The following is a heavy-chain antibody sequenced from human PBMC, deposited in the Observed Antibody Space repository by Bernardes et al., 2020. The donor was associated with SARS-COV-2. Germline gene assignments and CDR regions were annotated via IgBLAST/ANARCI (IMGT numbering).Heavy chain of an antibody. D-gene: IGHD6-13*01. J-gene: IGHJ4*02. CDR2: ISASNGNT. CDR3: ARGDSSSWYVIAYDS. CDR1: GYNFDNYG. Sequence: ASVKVSCEASGYNFDNYGIAWVRQAPGQGLEWMGWISASNGNTKYAQSLQGRVTMTIDTSTTTAYMALRSLRFDDTAMYYCARGDSSSWYVIAYDSWGQGTLVTVSS. V-gene: IGHV1-18*01.